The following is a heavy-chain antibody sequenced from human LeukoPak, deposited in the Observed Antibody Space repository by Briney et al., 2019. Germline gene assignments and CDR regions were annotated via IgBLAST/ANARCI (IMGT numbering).Heavy chain of an antibody. V-gene: IGHV3-48*03. CDR2: SSSGSTM. D-gene: IGHD2-15*01. CDR3: ASSSLYALDY. Sequence: SSSGSTMYYADSVKGRFTISRDNAKNSLYLQMNSLRAEDTAIYYCASSSLYALDYWGQGTLVTVSS. J-gene: IGHJ4*02.